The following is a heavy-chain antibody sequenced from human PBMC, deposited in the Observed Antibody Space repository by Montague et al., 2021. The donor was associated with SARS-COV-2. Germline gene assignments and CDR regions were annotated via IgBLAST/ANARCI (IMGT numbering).Heavy chain of an antibody. D-gene: IGHD3-9*01. CDR1: GFTFSSSA. J-gene: IGHJ4*02. Sequence: SLRLSCAASGFTFSSSAMIWVRQAPGKGLEWVSVICSGGSSTYYADSVKGRFTISRDNSKNTLYLEMNSLRAEDTAVYYCAKVTYYDILTGSIPFRYYFDFWGQGTLVTVSS. CDR2: ICSGGSST. V-gene: IGHV3-23*03. CDR3: AKVTYYDILTGSIPFRYYFDF.